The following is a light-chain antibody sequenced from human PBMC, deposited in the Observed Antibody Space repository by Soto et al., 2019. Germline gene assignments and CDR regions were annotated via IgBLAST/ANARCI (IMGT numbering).Light chain of an antibody. CDR2: DAS. J-gene: IGKJ1*01. CDR3: QQFDTFFWT. V-gene: IGKV1-5*01. CDR1: QTIDNW. Sequence: DIQMTQSPSTLSGSVGDRVTITCRASQTIDNWLAWYQQKPGKAPKLLIYDASRLESGVPSRFSGSGSGTDFTLTITGLQPDDFATYYCQQFDTFFWTFGPGTRVEIK.